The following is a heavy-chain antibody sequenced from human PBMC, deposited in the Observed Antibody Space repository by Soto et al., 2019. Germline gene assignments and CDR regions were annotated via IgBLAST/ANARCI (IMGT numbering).Heavy chain of an antibody. CDR2: IDWEDTK. V-gene: IGHV2-70*04. CDR3: ARAFYGMDV. J-gene: IGHJ6*02. CDR1: GFSLSGTGMR. Sequence: SGPTLVYPTQTLTLTCTDSGFSLSGTGMRVTWIRQPPGKALEWLARIDWEDTKLYSSSLKTRLTISRDTSKNQVVLTMTSMDPADTCTYYSARAFYGMDVWGQGXTVTVYS.